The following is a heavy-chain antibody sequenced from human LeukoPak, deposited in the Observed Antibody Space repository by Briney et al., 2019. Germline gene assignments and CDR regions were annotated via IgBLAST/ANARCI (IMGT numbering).Heavy chain of an antibody. CDR2: IKKDGSET. V-gene: IGHV3-7*05. J-gene: IGHJ6*02. CDR3: ARSDNSAWSV. CDR1: GFTFSSYW. D-gene: IGHD4-11*01. Sequence: PGGSLRLSCAASGFTFSSYWMTWVRQAPGKGREWVANIKKDGSETYYVDSVKGRFTISRDNAKNSLYLQMNSLRAEDTAVYYCARSDNSAWSVWGQGTTVTVSS.